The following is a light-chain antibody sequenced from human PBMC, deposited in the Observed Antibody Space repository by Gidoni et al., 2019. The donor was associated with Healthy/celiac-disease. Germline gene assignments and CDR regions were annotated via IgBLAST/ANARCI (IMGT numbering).Light chain of an antibody. CDR2: EVS. V-gene: IGLV2-14*01. J-gene: IGLJ2*01. Sequence: QSALTQPASVSGSPGQSITISCTGTSSDVGGYNYVSWYQQHPGKAPKLMIYEVSNRPSGVSNRFSGSKSGNTAPLTISGLQAEYEADYYCSSYTSSSTPRVFGGGTKLTVL. CDR1: SSDVGGYNY. CDR3: SSYTSSSTPRV.